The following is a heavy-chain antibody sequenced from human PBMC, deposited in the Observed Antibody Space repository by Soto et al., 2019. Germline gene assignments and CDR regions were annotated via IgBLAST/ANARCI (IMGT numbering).Heavy chain of an antibody. D-gene: IGHD1-26*01. Sequence: QVQLVQSGAEVKKPGASVKVSCKASGYTFTSYDINWVRQATGQGLEWMGWMNPNSGNTGYAQKFQGRVTMTRNTTISTAYMERSRLRAECTAGYYWARATRGSRGWRRVGWDYFDYWGQGTLVTVS. V-gene: IGHV1-8*01. CDR1: GYTFTSYD. CDR2: MNPNSGNT. CDR3: ARATRGSRGWRRVGWDYFDY. J-gene: IGHJ4*02.